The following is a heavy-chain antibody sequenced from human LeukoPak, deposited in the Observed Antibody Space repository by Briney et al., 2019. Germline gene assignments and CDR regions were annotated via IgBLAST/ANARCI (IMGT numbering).Heavy chain of an antibody. V-gene: IGHV3-53*01. D-gene: IGHD6-19*01. Sequence: GGSLRLSCAASGFTVSTYYMTWVRQAPGKGLECVSVIYSGGSTYYADSVKGRFTISRDNSKNTLYLQMNSLRAEDTAVYYCAKDKVYSSGRPYQFDYWGQGTLVTVSS. J-gene: IGHJ4*02. CDR3: AKDKVYSSGRPYQFDY. CDR1: GFTVSTYY. CDR2: IYSGGST.